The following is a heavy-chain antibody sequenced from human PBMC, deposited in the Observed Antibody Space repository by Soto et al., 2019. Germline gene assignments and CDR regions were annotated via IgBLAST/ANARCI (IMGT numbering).Heavy chain of an antibody. D-gene: IGHD3-10*01. CDR1: GGSIISDDYY. V-gene: IGHV4-30-4*01. J-gene: IGHJ5*02. CDR3: ARDYSVSGSYAPWFDP. Sequence: TLSLTCSVSGGSIISDDYYWSWIRQAPGKGLEWIGYIYYSGTTYYNPSLKSRVTMSVDTSKNQFSLKLTSVTADDTGVYYCARDYSVSGSYAPWFDPWGQGALVTVSS. CDR2: IYYSGTT.